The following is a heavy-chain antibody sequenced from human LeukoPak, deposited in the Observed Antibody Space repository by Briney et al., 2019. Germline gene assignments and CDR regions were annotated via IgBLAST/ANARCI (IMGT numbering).Heavy chain of an antibody. CDR2: VYYTGTT. CDR3: ARDGNPFDY. CDR1: GGSINDYY. J-gene: IGHJ4*02. Sequence: PSETLSLTCTVSGGSINDYYRSWIRQPPGKRLEWIGYVYYTGTTNYNPSLNSRVTISVDTSKNQFSLKLSSVTAADTAMYYCARDGNPFDYWGQGTLVTVSS. D-gene: IGHD1-26*01. V-gene: IGHV4-59*01.